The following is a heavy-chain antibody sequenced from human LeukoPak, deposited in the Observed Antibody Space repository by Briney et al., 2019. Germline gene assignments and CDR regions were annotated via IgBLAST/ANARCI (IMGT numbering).Heavy chain of an antibody. V-gene: IGHV3-33*01. Sequence: GGSLRLSCAASGFSFSTYGMHWVRQAPGKGLEWVAVAYGDGSDQYYADSVKRRFTIFKDISRNTLSVQMNSLRAEDTAVYYCATGGGFYYDHWGQGTLVTVAS. CDR1: GFSFSTYG. CDR2: AYGDGSDQ. CDR3: ATGGGFYYDH. J-gene: IGHJ4*02. D-gene: IGHD3-22*01.